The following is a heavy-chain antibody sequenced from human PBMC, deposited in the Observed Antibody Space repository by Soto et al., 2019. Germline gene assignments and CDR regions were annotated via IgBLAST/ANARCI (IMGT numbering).Heavy chain of an antibody. CDR1: GGTFSSYA. J-gene: IGHJ6*02. Sequence: SVKVSCKASGGTFSSYAISWVRQAPGQGLEWMGGIIPIFGTANYAQKFQGRVTITADESTSTAYMELSSLRSEDTAVYYCARSQDIVVVVAAFYYGMDVWGQGTTVTSP. CDR3: ARSQDIVVVVAAFYYGMDV. D-gene: IGHD2-15*01. V-gene: IGHV1-69*13. CDR2: IIPIFGTA.